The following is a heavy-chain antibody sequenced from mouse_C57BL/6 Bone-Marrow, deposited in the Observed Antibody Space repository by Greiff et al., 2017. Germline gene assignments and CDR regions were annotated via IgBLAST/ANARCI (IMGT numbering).Heavy chain of an antibody. Sequence: QVQLKQSGAELVKPGASVKMSCKASGYTFTSYWITWVQQRPGQGLAWIGDLSPGSGSTNYNEKFQSQATLTVDTSSSTAYMQLSSLTSEDSAVYYCARGKRDYFDYWGQGTTLTVYS. J-gene: IGHJ2*01. CDR1: GYTFTSYW. CDR3: ARGKRDYFDY. V-gene: IGHV1-55*01. CDR2: LSPGSGST. D-gene: IGHD2-1*01.